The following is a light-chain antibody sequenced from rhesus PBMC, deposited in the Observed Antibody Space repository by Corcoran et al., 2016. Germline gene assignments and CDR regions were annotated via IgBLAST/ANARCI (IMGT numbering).Light chain of an antibody. V-gene: IGKV1S17*01. Sequence: DIQMTQSPSSLSASVGDRVTITCRASQGITKDLAWYQQKPGKTPKLLIYEASSLKSGITSRFSVIGSGTDFTLTISSLQSEDFATYYCQHYYSTPRTFGQGTKVEIK. CDR1: QGITKD. CDR2: EAS. J-gene: IGKJ1*01. CDR3: QHYYSTPRT.